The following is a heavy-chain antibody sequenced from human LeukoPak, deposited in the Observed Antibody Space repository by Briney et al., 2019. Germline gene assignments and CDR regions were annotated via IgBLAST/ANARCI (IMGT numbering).Heavy chain of an antibody. CDR3: ARAPTGTGGWNWFVP. CDR1: GGSIIRYY. CDR2: IYTSGTT. Sequence: PPETLSLTCTVTGGSIIRYYWSWIRQPAGRGRELIGRIYTSGTTNHNPSIKSRVTMSVDTSKNQFSLKLGSVTAADTAVYYCARAPTGTGGWNWFVPWGQRTLVTVSS. J-gene: IGHJ5*02. D-gene: IGHD1-1*01. V-gene: IGHV4-4*07.